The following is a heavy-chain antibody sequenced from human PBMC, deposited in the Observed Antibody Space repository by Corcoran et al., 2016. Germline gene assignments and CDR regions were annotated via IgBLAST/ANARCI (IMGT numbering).Heavy chain of an antibody. CDR1: GGSISSSNW. D-gene: IGHD2-15*01. J-gene: IGHJ5*02. Sequence: QVQLQESGPGLVKPSGTLSLTCAVSGGSISSSNWWSWVRQPPGKGLEWIGEIYHSGSTHYNPSLKSRVTISGDKSKIQCSLKLSSVTAADTAVYYCARGYCSGGSCYPGLDPWGQGTLVTVSS. CDR2: IYHSGST. CDR3: ARGYCSGGSCYPGLDP. V-gene: IGHV4-4*02.